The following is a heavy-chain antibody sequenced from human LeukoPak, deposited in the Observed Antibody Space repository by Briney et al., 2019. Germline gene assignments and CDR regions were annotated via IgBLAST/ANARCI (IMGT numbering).Heavy chain of an antibody. CDR2: ISYDGSNK. D-gene: IGHD1-1*01. Sequence: GRSLRLSCAASGFTFSSYGMHWVRQAPGKGLEWVAVISYDGSNKYYADSVKGRFTISRDNSKNTLYLQMNSLRAEDTAVYYCAKDGSGTGDWYFDLWGRGTLVTVSS. V-gene: IGHV3-30*18. CDR1: GFTFSSYG. CDR3: AKDGSGTGDWYFDL. J-gene: IGHJ2*01.